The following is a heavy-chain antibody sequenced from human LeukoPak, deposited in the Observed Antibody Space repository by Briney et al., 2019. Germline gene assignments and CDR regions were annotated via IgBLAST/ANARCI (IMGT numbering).Heavy chain of an antibody. CDR2: IKQGGSEK. D-gene: IGHD3-10*01. CDR3: ARGLTDYYGSGAYYYYGMDV. CDR1: GFTFSSYW. J-gene: IGHJ6*02. Sequence: GGSLRLSCAASGFTFSSYWMSWVRQAPGKGLEWVANIKQGGSEKYCVDSVKGRFTISRDNAKNSLYLQMNSLRAEDTAVYYCARGLTDYYGSGAYYYYGMDVWGQGTTVTVSS. V-gene: IGHV3-7*01.